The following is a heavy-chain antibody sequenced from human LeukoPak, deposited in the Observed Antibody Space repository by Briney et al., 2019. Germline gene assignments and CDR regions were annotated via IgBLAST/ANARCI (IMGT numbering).Heavy chain of an antibody. CDR3: ARDGEVLWFGEPVYNWFDP. V-gene: IGHV1-46*01. CDR2: INPSGGST. J-gene: IGHJ5*02. CDR1: GYTFTNYY. D-gene: IGHD3-10*01. Sequence: ASVKVSCKASGYTFTNYYIHWVRQAPGQGLECMGIINPSGGSTSYAQKLQGRVTMTTDTSTSTAYMELRSLRSDDTAVYYCARDGEVLWFGEPVYNWFDPWGQGTLVTVSS.